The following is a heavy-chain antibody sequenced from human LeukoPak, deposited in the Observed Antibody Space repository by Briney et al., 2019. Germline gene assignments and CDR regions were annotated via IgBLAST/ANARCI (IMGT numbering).Heavy chain of an antibody. D-gene: IGHD6-13*01. CDR2: ISYDGSNK. CDR1: GFTFSSYT. V-gene: IGHV3-30-3*01. CDR3: ARDSSSWYGGIDY. J-gene: IGHJ4*02. Sequence: GGSLRLSCAASGFTFSSYTMNWVRQAPGKGLEWVAVISYDGSNKYYADSVKGRFTISRDNSKNTLYLQMNSLRAEDTAVYYCARDSSSWYGGIDYWGQGTLVTVSS.